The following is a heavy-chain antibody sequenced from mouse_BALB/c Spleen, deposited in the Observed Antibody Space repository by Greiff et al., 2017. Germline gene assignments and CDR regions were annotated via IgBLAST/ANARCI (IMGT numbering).Heavy chain of an antibody. CDR1: GYAFSSYW. Sequence: QVQLKESGAELVRPGSSVKISCKASGYAFSSYWMNWVKQRPGQGLEWIGQIYPGDGDTNYNGKFKGKATLTADKSSSTAYMQLSSLTSEDSAVYFCARPDGYAMDYWGQGTSVTVSS. J-gene: IGHJ4*01. V-gene: IGHV1-80*01. CDR3: ARPDGYAMDY. CDR2: IYPGDGDT.